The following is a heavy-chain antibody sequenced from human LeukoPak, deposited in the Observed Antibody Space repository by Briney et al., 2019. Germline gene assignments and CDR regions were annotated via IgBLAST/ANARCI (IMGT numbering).Heavy chain of an antibody. Sequence: GGSLRLSCAASGFTVSNNYMSWVRQAPGKGLEWVSVIYSGGGTYYADSVKGRFTISRDNSKNTLYLQMNSLRAEDTAVYYCARDSEYSGSFSIWGQGTMVTVPS. J-gene: IGHJ3*02. CDR2: IYSGGGT. CDR3: ARDSEYSGSFSI. V-gene: IGHV3-66*01. D-gene: IGHD1-26*01. CDR1: GFTVSNNY.